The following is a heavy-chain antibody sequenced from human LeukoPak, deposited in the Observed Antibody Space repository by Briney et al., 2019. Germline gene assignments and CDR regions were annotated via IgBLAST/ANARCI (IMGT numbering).Heavy chain of an antibody. CDR2: ISGGSTYL. J-gene: IGHJ6*04. V-gene: IGHV3-11*06. CDR1: GFTFSDFL. D-gene: IGHD2-8*02. CDR3: ARDTGRSRYYYGMDV. Sequence: GGSLRLSCVVYGFTFSDFLMSWIRQAPGKGLEWVSYISGGSTYLDYADSVKGRFTLSRDNAKNSLYLQMNSLRAEDTAVYYCARDTGRSRYYYGMDVWGKGTTITVSP.